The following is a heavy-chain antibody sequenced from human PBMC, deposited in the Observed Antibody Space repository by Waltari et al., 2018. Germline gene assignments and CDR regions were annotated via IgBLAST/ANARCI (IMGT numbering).Heavy chain of an antibody. CDR1: GSPLGTYS. V-gene: IGHV3-21*01. Sequence: EVQLVASGGGLVKPGGSLRLSCAASGSPLGTYSMHWARQAPGKGLEWVSSISIRSYIYYVDSVKGRFTISRDNAKNSLYLQMNSLRAEDTAVYYCGRDVYGDYVGGGGGAFDIWGQGTMVTVSS. CDR3: GRDVYGDYVGGGGGAFDI. D-gene: IGHD4-17*01. CDR2: ISIRSYI. J-gene: IGHJ3*02.